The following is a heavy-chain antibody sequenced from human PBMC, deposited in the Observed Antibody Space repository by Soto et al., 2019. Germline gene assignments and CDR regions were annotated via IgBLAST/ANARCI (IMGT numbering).Heavy chain of an antibody. CDR2: VYSSGGT. CDR3: ARDAYPNWYDF. Sequence: SETLSLTCTVSGGSMNSYYWTWIRQPAGKGLEWIGRVYSSGGTHYNPSLKSRITISMDTSNNQFSLRLTSVSAADTAVYYCARDAYPNWYDFWGQGTLVTVSS. CDR1: GGSMNSYY. V-gene: IGHV4-4*07. J-gene: IGHJ5*01.